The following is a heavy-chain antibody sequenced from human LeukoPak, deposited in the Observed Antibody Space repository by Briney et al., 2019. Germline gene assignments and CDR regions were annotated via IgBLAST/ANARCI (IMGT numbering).Heavy chain of an antibody. J-gene: IGHJ6*03. CDR3: AKCGVVVPAAIYYYYYYMDV. V-gene: IGHV3-30*02. CDR2: IRYDGSNK. CDR1: GFTFSSYG. D-gene: IGHD2-2*02. Sequence: PGGSLRLSCAASGFTFSSYGMHWVRQAPGKGLEWVASIRYDGSNKYYADSVKGRFTISRDNSKNTLYLQMNSLRAEDTAVYYCAKCGVVVPAAIYYYYYYMDVWGKGTTVTVSS.